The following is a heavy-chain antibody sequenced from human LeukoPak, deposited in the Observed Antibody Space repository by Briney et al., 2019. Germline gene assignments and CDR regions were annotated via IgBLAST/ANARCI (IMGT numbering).Heavy chain of an antibody. CDR1: GGSISRYY. CDR2: IYTSGST. V-gene: IGHV4-4*07. Sequence: PSETLSLTCTVSGGSISRYYWSWIRQPAGKGLEWIGRIYTSGSTNYNPSLKSRVTMSVDTSKNQFSLKLSSVTAADTAVYYCAREEDIVVVPADQRGGWFDPWGQGTLVTVSS. CDR3: AREEDIVVVPADQRGGWFDP. D-gene: IGHD2-2*01. J-gene: IGHJ5*02.